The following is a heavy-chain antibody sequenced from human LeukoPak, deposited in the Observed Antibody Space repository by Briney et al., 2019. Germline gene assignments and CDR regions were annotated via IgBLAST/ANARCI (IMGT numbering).Heavy chain of an antibody. CDR3: ARLTSYGYSIDYYFDY. J-gene: IGHJ4*02. V-gene: IGHV4-39*07. Sequence: PSETLSLTCSVSGGSISRSNYYWDWIRQPPGKGLEWIGSIYYSGTTNYNPSLKSRVTISVDTSKNQFSLKLSSVTAADTAVYYCARLTSYGYSIDYYFDYWGQGTLVTVSS. CDR2: IYYSGTT. D-gene: IGHD5-18*01. CDR1: GGSISRSNYY.